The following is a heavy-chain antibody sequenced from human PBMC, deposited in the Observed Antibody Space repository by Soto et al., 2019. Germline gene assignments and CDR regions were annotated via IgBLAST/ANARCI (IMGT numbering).Heavy chain of an antibody. V-gene: IGHV3-74*01. CDR3: ARGDRGAFDL. D-gene: IGHD1-26*01. J-gene: IGHJ3*01. CDR2: IHSEGSST. CDR1: GFTFSYYW. Sequence: EVQLVESGGGLVRPGGSLRLSCAASGFTFSYYWMHWVRQAPGKGLVWVSRIHSEGSSTTYADFVKGRVIISRDNARNTVDLQMNSVRVEDTAVYYCARGDRGAFDLWGRGTVVTVSS.